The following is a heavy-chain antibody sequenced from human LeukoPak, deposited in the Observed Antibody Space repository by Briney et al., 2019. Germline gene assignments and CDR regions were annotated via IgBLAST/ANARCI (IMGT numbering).Heavy chain of an antibody. CDR3: ASSLRAFDI. CDR2: INHSGST. V-gene: IGHV4-34*01. CDR1: GGSFSGYY. J-gene: IGHJ3*02. Sequence: SETLSLTCAVYGGSFSGYYWSWIRQPPGKGLEWIGEINHSGSTNYNPSLKSRVTISVDTSKNQFSLKLSSVTAADTAVYYCASSLRAFDIWGQGTMVTVSS.